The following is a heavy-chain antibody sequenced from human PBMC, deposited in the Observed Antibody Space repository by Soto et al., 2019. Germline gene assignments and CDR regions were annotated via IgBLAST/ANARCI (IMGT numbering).Heavy chain of an antibody. V-gene: IGHV3-48*01. CDR1: GFTFSSYS. J-gene: IGHJ6*03. CDR2: ISSSSSTI. CDR3: ARLRRGDYDPGYYYYYMDV. Sequence: GGSLRLSCAASGFTFSSYSMNWVRQAPGKGLEWVSYISSSSSTIYYADSVKGRFTISRDNAKNSLYLQMNSLRAEDTAVYYCARLRRGDYDPGYYYYYMDVWGKGTTVTVSS. D-gene: IGHD4-17*01.